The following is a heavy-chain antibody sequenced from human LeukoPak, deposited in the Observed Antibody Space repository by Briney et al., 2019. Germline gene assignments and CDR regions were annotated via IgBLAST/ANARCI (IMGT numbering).Heavy chain of an antibody. V-gene: IGHV3-23*01. CDR3: AKAPGSYYSYNWFDP. CDR1: GFTFSSYA. CDR2: ISGSGGST. J-gene: IGHJ5*02. D-gene: IGHD1-26*01. Sequence: GGSLRLSCAASGFTFSSYAMSWVRQAPGKGLEWVSAISGSGGSTYYADSVKGRFTISRDNSKNTLYLQMNSLRAEDTAVYYCAKAPGSYYSYNWFDPWGQGTLVTVSS.